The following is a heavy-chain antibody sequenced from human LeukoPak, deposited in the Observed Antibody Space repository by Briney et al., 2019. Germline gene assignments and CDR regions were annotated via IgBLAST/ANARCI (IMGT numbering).Heavy chain of an antibody. V-gene: IGHV3-48*01. CDR1: RFTFSNYG. CDR2: INSRSSTI. CDR3: AREVGTPQAFDI. D-gene: IGHD1-26*01. J-gene: IGHJ3*02. Sequence: GGSLRLSCAASRFTFSNYGVNWVRQAPGKGLEWVSYINSRSSTIYYADSVRGRFTISRDNANNSLYLQMNSLKAEDTAIYYCAREVGTPQAFDIWGQGTMVTVSS.